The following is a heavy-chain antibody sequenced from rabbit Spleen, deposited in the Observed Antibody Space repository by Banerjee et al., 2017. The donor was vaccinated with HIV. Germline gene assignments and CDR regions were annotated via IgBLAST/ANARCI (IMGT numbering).Heavy chain of an antibody. V-gene: IGHV1S45*01. J-gene: IGHJ4*01. CDR3: ARGDSSYDWGFGL. D-gene: IGHD8-1*01. Sequence: QQQLEESGGGLVKPGGTLTLTCKASGFSFSSGYDMCWVRQAPGKGLEWIACIYTGDGNTYYASWAKGRFTISKTSSTTVTLQMTSLTAADTATYFCARGDSSYDWGFGLWGQGTLVTVS. CDR2: IYTGDGNT. CDR1: GFSFSSGYD.